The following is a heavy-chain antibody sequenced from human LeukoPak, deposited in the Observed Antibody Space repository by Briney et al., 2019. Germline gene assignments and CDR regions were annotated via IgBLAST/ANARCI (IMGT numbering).Heavy chain of an antibody. V-gene: IGHV4-39*01. CDR1: GGSITSSSYF. D-gene: IGHD5-12*01. Sequence: SETLSLTCTVSGGSITSSSYFWAWIRQPPGKGLEWIGSIYYSGSTYYNPSLKSRVTISVDTSKNQFSLKLSSVTAADTAVYYCARHEDIRWLRPIGGGVDYWGQGTLVTVSS. J-gene: IGHJ4*02. CDR2: IYYSGST. CDR3: ARHEDIRWLRPIGGGVDY.